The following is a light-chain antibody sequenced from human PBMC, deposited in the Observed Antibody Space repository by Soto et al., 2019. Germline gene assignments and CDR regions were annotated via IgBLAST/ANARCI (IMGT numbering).Light chain of an antibody. CDR2: XAS. Sequence: EIVMXQSPDSLALSLGERATISYXSSQRVGYRSNHKNYLGCYQXKTXQPPXLXXYXASTRESGIHDRFSGSGSGTDFTLTISSLQAEDVAVYYCHQFYRTAGTFGQGTKV. CDR3: HQFYRTAGT. J-gene: IGKJ1*01. CDR1: QRVGYRSNHKNY. V-gene: IGKV4-1*01.